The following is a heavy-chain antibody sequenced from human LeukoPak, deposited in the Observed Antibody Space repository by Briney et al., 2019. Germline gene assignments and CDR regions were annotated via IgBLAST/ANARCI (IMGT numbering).Heavy chain of an antibody. CDR3: ARGIAVAVPYAFDI. Sequence: GGSLRLSCAASGFTFDDYGMSWVRQAPGKGLEWVSGINWNGGSTGYADPVKGRFTISRDNAKNSLYLQMNSLRTEDTALYYCARGIAVAVPYAFDIWGQGTMVTVSS. CDR2: INWNGGST. V-gene: IGHV3-20*04. CDR1: GFTFDDYG. D-gene: IGHD6-19*01. J-gene: IGHJ3*02.